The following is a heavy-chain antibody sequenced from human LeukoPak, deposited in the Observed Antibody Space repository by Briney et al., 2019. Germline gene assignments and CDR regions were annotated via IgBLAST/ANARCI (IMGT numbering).Heavy chain of an antibody. D-gene: IGHD3-9*01. CDR2: IKTDGSEK. CDR3: ARDYTGYFP. V-gene: IGHV3-7*03. J-gene: IGHJ5*02. CDR1: GFTFSSYA. Sequence: GGSLRLSCSASGFTFSSYAMHWVRQAPGKGLEWVANIKTDGSEKYYVDSVKGRFTISRDNAKNSLYLQMNCLRAEDTAVYYCARDYTGYFPWGQGTLVIVSS.